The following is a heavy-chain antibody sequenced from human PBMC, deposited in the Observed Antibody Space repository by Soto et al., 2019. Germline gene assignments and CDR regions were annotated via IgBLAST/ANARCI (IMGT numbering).Heavy chain of an antibody. J-gene: IGHJ5*02. CDR2: IYYSGST. CDR1: GGSISSYY. V-gene: IGHV4-59*01. D-gene: IGHD2-15*01. Sequence: SETLSLTCTVSGGSISSYYWSWIRQPPGKGLEWIGYIYYSGSTNYNPSLKSRVTISVDTSKNQFSLKLSSVTAADTAVYYCARAVISVVAATGWFDPWGQGTLVTVSS. CDR3: ARAVISVVAATGWFDP.